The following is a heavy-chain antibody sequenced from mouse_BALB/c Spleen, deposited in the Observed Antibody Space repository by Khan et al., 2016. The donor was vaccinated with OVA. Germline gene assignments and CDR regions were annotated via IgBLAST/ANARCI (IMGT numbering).Heavy chain of an antibody. J-gene: IGHJ4*01. CDR3: AREGVREVAMDY. CDR1: GYTFTSYD. V-gene: IGHV1S56*01. Sequence: QVQLKQSGPELVKPGALVKISCKASGYTFTSYDINRGKQRPGQGHEWCGWIYHGDGSTKYNEKLKGTSTRTADQASSTAYMQLRSLYSENATCYLCAREGVREVAMDYWGQGTSLTVSS. D-gene: IGHD1-1*01. CDR2: IYHGDGST.